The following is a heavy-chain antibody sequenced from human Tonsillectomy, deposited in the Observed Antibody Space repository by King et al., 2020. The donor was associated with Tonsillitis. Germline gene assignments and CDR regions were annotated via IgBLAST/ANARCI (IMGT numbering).Heavy chain of an antibody. J-gene: IGHJ2*01. CDR2: INPNSGGT. CDR1: GYTFTGYY. D-gene: IGHD3-10*01. V-gene: IGHV1-2*02. CDR3: ARDWAGVDL. Sequence: QLVQSGAEVKKPGASVKVSCKASGYTFTGYYMHCVRHAPGQVLEWMGWINPNSGGTNYAQKFQGRVTMTRDTSISTAYMELRRLRSDDTAVYYCARDWAGVDLWGRGTLVTVSS.